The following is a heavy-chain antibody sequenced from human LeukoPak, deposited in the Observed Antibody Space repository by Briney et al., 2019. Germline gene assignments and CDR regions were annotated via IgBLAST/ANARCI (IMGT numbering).Heavy chain of an antibody. J-gene: IGHJ4*02. Sequence: PSETLSLTCAVSGAPISSGGYSWSWIRQPPGKGLEWLGYFYLNVSPYYNPSLKSRVTISVDRSKNQLSLKLTSVTAADTAVYYCARGTSWDGDYWGQGTLVTVSS. D-gene: IGHD2-2*01. CDR2: FYLNVSP. V-gene: IGHV4-30-2*01. CDR3: ARGTSWDGDY. CDR1: GAPISSGGYS.